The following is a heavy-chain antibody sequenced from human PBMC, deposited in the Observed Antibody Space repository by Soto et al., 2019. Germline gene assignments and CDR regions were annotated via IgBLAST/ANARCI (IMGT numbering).Heavy chain of an antibody. Sequence: GGSLRLSCAASGFTFSSYGMHWVRQAPGKGLEWVAVISYDGSNKYYADSVKGRFTISRDNSKNTLYLQMNSLRAEDTAVYYWAKDLDRIRYGSGSPIQYYYYGMDVWGQGTTVTVSS. CDR3: AKDLDRIRYGSGSPIQYYYYGMDV. J-gene: IGHJ6*02. D-gene: IGHD3-10*01. CDR1: GFTFSSYG. V-gene: IGHV3-30*18. CDR2: ISYDGSNK.